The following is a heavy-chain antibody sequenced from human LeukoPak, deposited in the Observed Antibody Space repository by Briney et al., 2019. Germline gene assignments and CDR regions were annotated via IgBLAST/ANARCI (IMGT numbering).Heavy chain of an antibody. Sequence: SETLSLTCTVSGGSISSYYWSWIRQPAGKGLEWIGRIYTSGSTNYNPSLKSRVTISVDTSKNQFSLKLSSVTAADTAVYYCARDRPGRYCSSTRCYMASPFDPWGQGTLVTVSS. D-gene: IGHD2-2*02. V-gene: IGHV4-4*07. CDR3: ARDRPGRYCSSTRCYMASPFDP. CDR1: GGSISSYY. J-gene: IGHJ5*02. CDR2: IYTSGST.